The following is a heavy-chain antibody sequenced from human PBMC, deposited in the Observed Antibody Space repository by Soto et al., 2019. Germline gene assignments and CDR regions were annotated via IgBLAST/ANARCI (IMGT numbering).Heavy chain of an antibody. CDR3: AKATGEVAAAGTGWGMDV. CDR1: GFTFSSYA. Sequence: HPGGSLRLSCAASGFTFSSYAMSWVRQAPGKGLEWVSAISGSGGSTYYADSVKGRFTISRDNSKNTLYLQMNSLRAEDTAVYYCAKATGEVAAAGTGWGMDVWGQGTTVTVSS. CDR2: ISGSGGST. J-gene: IGHJ6*02. V-gene: IGHV3-23*01. D-gene: IGHD6-13*01.